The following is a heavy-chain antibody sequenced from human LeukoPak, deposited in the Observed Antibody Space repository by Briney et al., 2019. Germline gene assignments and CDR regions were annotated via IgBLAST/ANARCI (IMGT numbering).Heavy chain of an antibody. J-gene: IGHJ3*02. V-gene: IGHV4-61*02. Sequence: PSETLSLTCIVSGGSISSGSYYWSWIRQPAGKGLEWIGRIYYSGSTNYNPSLRSRVTISVDTSKNQFSLKLSSVTAADTAVFYCARDLKDDYNYVDAFDIWGQGTMVTVSS. CDR3: ARDLKDDYNYVDAFDI. CDR2: IYYSGST. D-gene: IGHD5-24*01. CDR1: GGSISSGSYY.